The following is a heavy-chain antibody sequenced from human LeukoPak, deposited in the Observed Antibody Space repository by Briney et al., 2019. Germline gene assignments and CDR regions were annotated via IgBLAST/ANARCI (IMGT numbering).Heavy chain of an antibody. CDR3: ARQGYSSSWTNYYYGMDV. J-gene: IGHJ6*02. CDR2: IYYSGST. D-gene: IGHD6-13*01. CDR1: GGSISSYY. Sequence: PSETLSLTCTVSGGSISSYYWSWIRQLPGKGLEWIGYIYYSGSTNYNPSLKSRVTISVDTSKNQFSLKLSSVTAADTAVYYCARQGYSSSWTNYYYGMDVWGQGTTVTVSS. V-gene: IGHV4-59*08.